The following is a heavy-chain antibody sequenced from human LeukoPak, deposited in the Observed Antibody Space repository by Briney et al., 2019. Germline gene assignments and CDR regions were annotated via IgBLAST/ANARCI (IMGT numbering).Heavy chain of an antibody. J-gene: IGHJ4*02. CDR3: AREPAALPPG. Sequence: SETLSLTCTVSGDSISSSSYYWGWIRQPPGKGLEWIGSIYYSGGTYYNPSLKSRVTISVDTSKNQFSLKLNSVTAADTAVYYCAREPAALPPGWGQGTLVTVSS. CDR1: GDSISSSSYY. D-gene: IGHD2-2*01. CDR2: IYYSGGT. V-gene: IGHV4-39*07.